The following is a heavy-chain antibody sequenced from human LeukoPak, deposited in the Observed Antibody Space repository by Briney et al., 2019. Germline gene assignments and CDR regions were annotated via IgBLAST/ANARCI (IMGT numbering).Heavy chain of an antibody. CDR1: GGSISSGGYY. CDR2: IYYSGST. Sequence: SETLSLTCTVSGGSISSGGYYWSWIRQHPGKGLEWVGYIYYSGSTYYTPSLKNRVTISVATSKNQFSLKLSSVTAVDTAVYYCARGGGGYSWYFDLWGRGTLVTVSS. J-gene: IGHJ2*01. CDR3: ARGGGGYSWYFDL. D-gene: IGHD5-12*01. V-gene: IGHV4-31*03.